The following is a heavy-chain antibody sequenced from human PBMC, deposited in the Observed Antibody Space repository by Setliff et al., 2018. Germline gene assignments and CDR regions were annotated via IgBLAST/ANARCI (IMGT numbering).Heavy chain of an antibody. J-gene: IGHJ2*01. CDR3: ARAQVVFAISAPVWYFEL. CDR1: GGSFSGYQ. D-gene: IGHD2-21*01. Sequence: PSETLSLTCGVHGGSFSGYQWTWIRQPPGKGLEWIGEINQSGSANYNPSLKSRASLSVDTSEKQLSLTLNSVTVADTAVYYCARAQVVFAISAPVWYFELWGRGTQVTVSS. CDR2: INQSGSA. V-gene: IGHV4-34*01.